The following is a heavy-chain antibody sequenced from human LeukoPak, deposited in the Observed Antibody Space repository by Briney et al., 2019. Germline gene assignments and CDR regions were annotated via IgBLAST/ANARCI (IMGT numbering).Heavy chain of an antibody. CDR2: TRRGGDST. CDR1: AFTFTANY. V-gene: IGHV3-11*06. D-gene: IGHD2-21*01. CDR3: ARDGADPNCGGDTCYYSLFDY. Sequence: GGCLRLACAASAFTFTANYMTWHRQAQGKGLEWDSYTRRGGDSTKYADSVKGRFSISRDNAKNSLYLQMNSLRAEDTAVYYCARDGADPNCGGDTCYYSLFDYWGQGTLVTVSS. J-gene: IGHJ4*02.